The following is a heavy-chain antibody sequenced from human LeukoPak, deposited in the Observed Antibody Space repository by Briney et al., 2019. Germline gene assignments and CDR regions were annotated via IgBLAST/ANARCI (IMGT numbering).Heavy chain of an antibody. CDR1: GGSISSYY. D-gene: IGHD3-10*01. Sequence: SETLSLTCTVSGGSISSYYWSWIRQPPGKGLEWIGYIYYSGSTNYNPSLKSRVTISVDTSKNQFSLKLSSVTAADTAVYYCARQTYYYGSGSSDFDYWGQGTLVTVSS. CDR2: IYYSGST. J-gene: IGHJ4*02. V-gene: IGHV4-59*01. CDR3: ARQTYYYGSGSSDFDY.